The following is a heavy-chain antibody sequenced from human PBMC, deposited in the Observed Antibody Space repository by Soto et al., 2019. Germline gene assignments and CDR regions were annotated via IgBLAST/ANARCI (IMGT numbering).Heavy chain of an antibody. J-gene: IGHJ4*02. CDR1: GFSFRSNW. D-gene: IGHD4-4*01. CDR2: INSDGSST. CDR3: AREVYSNYDWYFDY. V-gene: IGHV3-74*01. Sequence: GGSLRLSCAASGFSFRSNWMHWVRQAPGKGLVWVSRINSDGSSTNYADSVKGRFTISRDNAKNTVFLQMNSLRTEDTAVYYCAREVYSNYDWYFDYWGQGTLVTVSS.